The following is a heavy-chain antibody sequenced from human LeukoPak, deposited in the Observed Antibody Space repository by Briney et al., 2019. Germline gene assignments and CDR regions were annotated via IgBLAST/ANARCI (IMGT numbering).Heavy chain of an antibody. CDR1: GFTFSSYS. V-gene: IGHV3-21*01. CDR2: ISSSSSYI. Sequence: KPGGSLRLSCAASGFTFSSYSMNWVRQAPGKGLEWVSSISSSSSYIYYADSVKGRFTISRDNAKNSLYLQMNSLRAEDTAVYYCARTRYCTNGVCYTGAFDIWGQGTMVTVSS. CDR3: ARTRYCTNGVCYTGAFDI. D-gene: IGHD2-8*01. J-gene: IGHJ3*02.